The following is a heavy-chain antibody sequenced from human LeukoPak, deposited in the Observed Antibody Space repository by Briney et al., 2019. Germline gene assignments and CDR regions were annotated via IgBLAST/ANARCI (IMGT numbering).Heavy chain of an antibody. D-gene: IGHD6-19*01. J-gene: IGHJ4*02. CDR3: ARVSVAGPFDY. V-gene: IGHV3-21*01. CDR2: ISSSSSYI. Sequence: GGSLRLSCAASGFTFSSYSMNWVRLAPGKGLEWVSSISSSSSYIYYADSVKGRFTISRDNAKNSLYPQMNSLRAEDTAVYYCARVSVAGPFDYWGQGTLVTVSS. CDR1: GFTFSSYS.